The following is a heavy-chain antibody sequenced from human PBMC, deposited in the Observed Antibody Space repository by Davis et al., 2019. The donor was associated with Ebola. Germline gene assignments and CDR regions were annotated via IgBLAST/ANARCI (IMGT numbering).Heavy chain of an antibody. Sequence: PSETLSLTCALSGDSVSSGGWNWIRQSPSRGLEWLGRTYYTSKWFNDYAVSVKSRITINPDTSKNQFSLQLNSVTPEDTAVYYCVRGWGRTGLGVWGQGTTVTVSS. CDR2: TYYTSKWFN. V-gene: IGHV6-1*01. CDR1: GDSVSSGG. D-gene: IGHD1-26*01. J-gene: IGHJ6*02. CDR3: VRGWGRTGLGV.